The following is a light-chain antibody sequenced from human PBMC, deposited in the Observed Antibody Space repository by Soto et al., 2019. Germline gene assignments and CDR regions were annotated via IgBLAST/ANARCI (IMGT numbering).Light chain of an antibody. Sequence: VMTQSLATLSVSPGERATLSCRASQSVRTNLAWYQQKPGQAPRLLIYGASTRATGVPARFSGSGSGTEFTLTISSLQSEDYAVYSCQQYNTWSPLTFGGGTKVEIK. V-gene: IGKV3-15*01. CDR2: GAS. CDR1: QSVRTN. CDR3: QQYNTWSPLT. J-gene: IGKJ4*01.